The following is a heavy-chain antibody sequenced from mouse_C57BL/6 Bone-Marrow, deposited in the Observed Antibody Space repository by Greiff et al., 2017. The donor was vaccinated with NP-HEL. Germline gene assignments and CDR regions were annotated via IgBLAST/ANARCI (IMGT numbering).Heavy chain of an antibody. D-gene: IGHD1-1*01. CDR2: IYPRSGNT. V-gene: IGHV1-81*01. CDR1: GYTFTSYG. Sequence: VQLQQSGAELARPGASVKLSCTASGYTFTSYGISWVKQRTGQGLEWIGEIYPRSGNTYYNEKFKGKATLTADKSSSTAYMELRSLTSEDAAVYFCARGMTVERFADWGQGTLVTVSA. CDR3: ARGMTVERFAD. J-gene: IGHJ3*01.